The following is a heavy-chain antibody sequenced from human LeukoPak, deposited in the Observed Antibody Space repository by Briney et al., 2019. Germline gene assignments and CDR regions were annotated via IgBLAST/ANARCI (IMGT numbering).Heavy chain of an antibody. CDR3: ARETNIGEVVGALNDGFDI. Sequence: GGPLRLSCAVSGFTFSDYWMSWVREAPGKRLEWVSVVYSGGSAYYADSVTGRFTISRDNSKNTLYLQMNSLRAEDTAVYYCARETNIGEVVGALNDGFDIWGQGTMVTVSS. CDR2: VYSGGSA. D-gene: IGHD1-26*01. CDR1: GFTFSDYW. V-gene: IGHV3-53*01. J-gene: IGHJ3*02.